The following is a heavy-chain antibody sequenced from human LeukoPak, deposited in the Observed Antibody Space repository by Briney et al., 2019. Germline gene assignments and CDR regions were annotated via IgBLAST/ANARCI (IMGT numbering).Heavy chain of an antibody. D-gene: IGHD3-10*01. V-gene: IGHV4-38-2*02. CDR1: GYSISSGYY. J-gene: IGHJ4*02. CDR3: ARDSGDGYGSGSYFGF. CDR2: IYHSGST. Sequence: PSETLSLTCAVSGYSISSGYYWGWIRQPPGKGLEWIGSIYHSGSTYYNPSLKSRVTISVDTSKNQFSLKLSSVTAADTAVYYCARDSGDGYGSGSYFGFWGQGTLVTVSS.